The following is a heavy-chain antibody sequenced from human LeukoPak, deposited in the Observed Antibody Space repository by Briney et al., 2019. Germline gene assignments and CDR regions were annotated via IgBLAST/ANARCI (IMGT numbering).Heavy chain of an antibody. CDR3: ASSTGDYVDY. V-gene: IGHV4-61*01. D-gene: IGHD4-17*01. J-gene: IGHJ4*02. CDR2: IYYGGST. Sequence: SETLSLTCTVPGGSVSSGSYFWSWIRQPPGKGLEWIGYIYYGGSTNYNPSLKSRVTISVDTSKNQFSLKLSSVTAADTAVYYCASSTGDYVDYWGQGTLVTVSS. CDR1: GGSVSSGSYF.